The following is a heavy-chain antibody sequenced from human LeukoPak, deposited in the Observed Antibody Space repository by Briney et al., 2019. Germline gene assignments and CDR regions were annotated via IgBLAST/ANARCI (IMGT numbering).Heavy chain of an antibody. J-gene: IGHJ6*03. D-gene: IGHD5-18*01. CDR3: ARTAGGYPYYYYMDV. Sequence: GASVKVSCKASGYTFTGYYMHWVRQAPGQGLEWMGWINPNSGGTNYAQEFQGRVTMTRDMSASTVYMELSSLRSEDTAVYYCARTAGGYPYYYYMDVWGKGTTVTVSS. V-gene: IGHV1-2*02. CDR1: GYTFTGYY. CDR2: INPNSGGT.